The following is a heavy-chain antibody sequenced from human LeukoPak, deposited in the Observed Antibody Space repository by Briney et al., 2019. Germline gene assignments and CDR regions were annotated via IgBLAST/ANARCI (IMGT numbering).Heavy chain of an antibody. CDR2: IKSKTDGGTT. CDR3: TTGMHYYDSSGYPYYFDY. CDR1: GFTFSSFW. Sequence: GGSLRLSCGASGFTFSSFWMSWVRQAPGKGLEWVGRIKSKTDGGTTDYAAPVKGRFTISRDDSKNTLYLQMNSLKTEDTAVYYCTTGMHYYDSSGYPYYFDYWGQGTLVTVSS. V-gene: IGHV3-15*01. J-gene: IGHJ4*02. D-gene: IGHD3-22*01.